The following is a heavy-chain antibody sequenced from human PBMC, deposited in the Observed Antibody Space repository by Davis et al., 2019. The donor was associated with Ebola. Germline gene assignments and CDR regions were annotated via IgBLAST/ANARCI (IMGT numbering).Heavy chain of an antibody. V-gene: IGHV3-30-3*01. CDR2: ISHENDE. D-gene: IGHD3-22*01. J-gene: IGHJ4*02. CDR3: ATGATYYYAD. CDR1: GFTFSTQS. Sequence: GESLKISCAASGFTFSTQSMHWVRQAPGKGLEWVAVISHENDEYDADSVKGRFTMSRDNSRKMAFLQMSSLGADDTAFYYCATGATYYYADWGQGTQVTVSS.